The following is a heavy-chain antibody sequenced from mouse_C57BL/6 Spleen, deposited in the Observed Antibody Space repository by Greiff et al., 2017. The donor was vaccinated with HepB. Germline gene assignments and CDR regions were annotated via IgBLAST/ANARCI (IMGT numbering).Heavy chain of an antibody. Sequence: QVQLKQPGAELVMPGASVKLSCKASGYTFTSYWMHWVKQRPGQGLEWIGEIDPSDSYTNYNQKFKSKSTLTVDKSSSTAYMQLSSLTSEDSAVYYCARRAYDHYYYAMDYWGQGTSVTVSS. D-gene: IGHD2-12*01. CDR1: GYTFTSYW. J-gene: IGHJ4*01. CDR2: IDPSDSYT. V-gene: IGHV1-69*01. CDR3: ARRAYDHYYYAMDY.